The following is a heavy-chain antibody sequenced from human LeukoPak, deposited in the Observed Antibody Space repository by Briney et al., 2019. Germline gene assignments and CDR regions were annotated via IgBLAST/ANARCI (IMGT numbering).Heavy chain of an antibody. CDR3: ARDLNEYSSGWYASALFDY. V-gene: IGHV3-30-3*01. CDR2: ISYDGSNK. Sequence: GGSLRLSCAASGFTFSSYAVHWVRQAPGKGLEWVAVISYDGSNKYYADSVKGRFTISRDNSKNTLYLQMNSLRAEDTAVYYCARDLNEYSSGWYASALFDYWGQGTLVTVSS. CDR1: GFTFSSYA. J-gene: IGHJ4*02. D-gene: IGHD6-19*01.